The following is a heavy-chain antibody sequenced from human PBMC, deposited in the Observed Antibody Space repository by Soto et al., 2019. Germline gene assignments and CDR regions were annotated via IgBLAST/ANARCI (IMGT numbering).Heavy chain of an antibody. J-gene: IGHJ4*02. CDR1: GYIFTDYP. V-gene: IGHV1-3*04. CDR2: IHTANGTT. Sequence: QVQFLQSGTEVKKPGASVKVSCKTSGYIFTDYPIHWVRQAPGRGLEWVGWIHTANGTTRYSPKLQGRISLRTDTSASTAYMEVTRLTFEATALYYCASNAFDYWGQGTLVAVSP. CDR3: ASNAFDY. D-gene: IGHD2-8*01.